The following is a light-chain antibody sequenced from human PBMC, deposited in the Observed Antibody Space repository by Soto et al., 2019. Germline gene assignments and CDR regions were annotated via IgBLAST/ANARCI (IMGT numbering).Light chain of an antibody. CDR1: QDIDTS. Sequence: DIQMTQSPSSLSASVGDKVTITCQASQDIDTSLNWYQLRPGEPPKLLIYDASTLETGVPSRFSGSGSGIHFTLTITSLRPEDSATYFCQQFYDVFLTCGGGPRVEF. CDR3: QQFYDVFLT. CDR2: DAS. J-gene: IGKJ4*02. V-gene: IGKV1-33*01.